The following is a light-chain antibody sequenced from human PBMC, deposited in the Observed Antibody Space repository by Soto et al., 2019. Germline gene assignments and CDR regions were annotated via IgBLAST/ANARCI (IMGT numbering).Light chain of an antibody. V-gene: IGLV2-23*01. J-gene: IGLJ2*01. CDR3: CSYAGSSTLI. CDR1: SSAVGSYNL. Sequence: QSALTQPASVSGSPGQSITISCTGTSSAVGSYNLVSWYQQHPGKAPKLMIYGGNKRPSGVSSRFSGSKSGNTASLTISGLQAEDEADYYCCSYAGSSTLIFGGGTQLTVL. CDR2: GGN.